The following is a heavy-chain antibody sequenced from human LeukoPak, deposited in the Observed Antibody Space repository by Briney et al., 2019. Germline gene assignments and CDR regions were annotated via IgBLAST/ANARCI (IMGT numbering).Heavy chain of an antibody. CDR2: ISSSSSYI. J-gene: IGHJ4*02. Sequence: GGSLRLSCAASGFTFSSYSMNWVRQAPGKGLEWVSSISSSSSYIYYADSVKGRFTISRDNAKNSLYLQMNSLRAEDTAVYYCASGGYCSSTSCWRWVRYFDYWGQVTLVTVSS. V-gene: IGHV3-21*01. CDR3: ASGGYCSSTSCWRWVRYFDY. CDR1: GFTFSSYS. D-gene: IGHD2-2*01.